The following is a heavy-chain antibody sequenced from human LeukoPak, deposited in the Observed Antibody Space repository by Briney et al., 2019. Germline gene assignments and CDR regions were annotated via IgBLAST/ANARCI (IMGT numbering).Heavy chain of an antibody. J-gene: IGHJ4*02. CDR3: ARNSAYYSSSDY. Sequence: DSVKVSCKASGYTFTDYYMHWVRQAPGQGLEWMGWINPNSGDTNYAQKFQGRVTMTRDTSISTAYMDLSGLRSDDTAVYYCARNSAYYSSSDYWGQGTLVTVSS. CDR1: GYTFTDYY. V-gene: IGHV1-2*02. D-gene: IGHD3-22*01. CDR2: INPNSGDT.